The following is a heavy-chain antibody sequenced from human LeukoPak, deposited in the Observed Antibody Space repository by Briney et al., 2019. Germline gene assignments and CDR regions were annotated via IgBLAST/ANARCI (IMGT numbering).Heavy chain of an antibody. Sequence: SETLSLTCTVSGGSISSSSYYWGWIRQPPGTGLEWIGSIYYSGSTYYNPSLKSRVTISVDTSKNQFSLKLSSVTAADTAVYYCAKTAEAAAAFYWFDPWGQGTLVTVSS. J-gene: IGHJ5*02. V-gene: IGHV4-39*01. CDR3: AKTAEAAAAFYWFDP. CDR1: GGSISSSSYY. D-gene: IGHD6-13*01. CDR2: IYYSGST.